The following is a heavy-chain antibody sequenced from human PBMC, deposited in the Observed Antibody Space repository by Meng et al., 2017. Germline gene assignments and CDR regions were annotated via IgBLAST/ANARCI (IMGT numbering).Heavy chain of an antibody. CDR1: GYTFTYRY. CDR2: ITPFNGNT. D-gene: IGHD1-1*01. J-gene: IGHJ4*02. CDR3: GSGELERLHFDY. Sequence: QMQLVQSGAEVKKTGSSVKVSCKASGYTFTYRYLHWVRQAPGQALEWMGWITPFNGNTNYAQKFQDRVTITRDRSMSTAYMELSSLRSEDTAMYSCGSGELERLHFDYWGQGTLVTVSS. V-gene: IGHV1-45*02.